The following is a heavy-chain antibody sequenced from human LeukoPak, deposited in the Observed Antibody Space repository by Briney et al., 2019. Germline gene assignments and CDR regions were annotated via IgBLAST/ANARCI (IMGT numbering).Heavy chain of an antibody. D-gene: IGHD6-13*01. CDR1: GFTFGDYA. J-gene: IGHJ4*02. CDR2: IRGKAYGGTT. CDR3: TRDLGAAAAQTIDY. V-gene: IGHV3-49*04. Sequence: GRPLRLSCTASGFTFGDYAMSWVRQAPGKGLEWVGFIRGKAYGGTTEYAASVKGRFTISRDDSKSIAYLQMNSLKTEDTAVYYCTRDLGAAAAQTIDYWGQGTLVTVSS.